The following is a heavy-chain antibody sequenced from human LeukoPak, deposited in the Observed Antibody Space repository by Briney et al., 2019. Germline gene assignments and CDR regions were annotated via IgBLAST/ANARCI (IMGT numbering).Heavy chain of an antibody. Sequence: ASVKVSCKASGYTFTRYYMHWVRQAPGQGLEWRGIINPSGGSTSYAQKFQGRVTVTRDTSTSTVYMELSSPRAEDTAVYYCARDFCSGGSCYPLYGMDVWGQGTTVTVSS. V-gene: IGHV1-46*01. CDR1: GYTFTRYY. D-gene: IGHD2-15*01. CDR2: INPSGGST. J-gene: IGHJ6*02. CDR3: ARDFCSGGSCYPLYGMDV.